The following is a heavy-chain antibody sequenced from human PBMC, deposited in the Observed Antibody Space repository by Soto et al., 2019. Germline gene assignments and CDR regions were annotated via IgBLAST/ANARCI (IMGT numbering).Heavy chain of an antibody. CDR1: GFTFSSYW. J-gene: IGHJ4*02. D-gene: IGHD2-2*01. CDR2: IKQDGSEK. CDR3: ARDCSRASCYADY. V-gene: IGHV3-7*01. Sequence: EVQLVESGGGLVHPGGSLRLSCAASGFTFSSYWMSWVRQAPGKGLEWVAMIKQDGSEKYYVDSVKGRLTISRDNAKNSVYLQMSGLRGEDTAVYYCARDCSRASCYADYWGQGTLVTVSS.